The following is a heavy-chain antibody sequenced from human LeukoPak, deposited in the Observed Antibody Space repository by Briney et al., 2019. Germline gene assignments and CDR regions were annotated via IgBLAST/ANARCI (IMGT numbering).Heavy chain of an antibody. Sequence: GESLKISCKGSGFRFTSYWIGWVRQMPGKGLEWMGIIYPGDSDTRYSPSFQGQVTISGDESIKTAYLQWSSLKASDTAMYYCASYYYDSSGRALDLWGRGTLVTVSS. CDR1: GFRFTSYW. J-gene: IGHJ2*01. V-gene: IGHV5-51*01. CDR2: IYPGDSDT. CDR3: ASYYYDSSGRALDL. D-gene: IGHD3-22*01.